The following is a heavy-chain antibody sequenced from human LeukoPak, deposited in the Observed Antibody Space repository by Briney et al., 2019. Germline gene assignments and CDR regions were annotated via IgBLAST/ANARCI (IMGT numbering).Heavy chain of an antibody. CDR2: SNPDSGGT. CDR3: ARGWQWWDS. D-gene: IGHD2-15*01. CDR1: GYTFTGYY. J-gene: IGHJ4*02. Sequence: ASVKVSCKASGYTFTGYYVHWVRQAPGQGLEWMGWSNPDSGGTNYAQKFQGRVTMTRDTSNSTAYMELNRLRSDDTAVYYCARGWQWWDSWGQGTLVTVSS. V-gene: IGHV1-2*02.